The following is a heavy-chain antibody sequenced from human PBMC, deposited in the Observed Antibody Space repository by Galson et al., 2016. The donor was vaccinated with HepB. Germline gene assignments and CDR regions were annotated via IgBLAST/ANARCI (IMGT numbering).Heavy chain of an antibody. J-gene: IGHJ6*04. CDR1: GFLFDSYW. CDR2: INSYGTTT. D-gene: IGHD1-1*01. Sequence: SLRLSCAASGFLFDSYWIHWVRQAPGKGLVWVARINSYGTTTSYADSVKGRFTISRDNAKKMVYLQMDSLKAEETGVYYCAKPPGTPGPYGMDVWGKGTTVKVSP. V-gene: IGHV3-74*01. CDR3: AKPPGTPGPYGMDV.